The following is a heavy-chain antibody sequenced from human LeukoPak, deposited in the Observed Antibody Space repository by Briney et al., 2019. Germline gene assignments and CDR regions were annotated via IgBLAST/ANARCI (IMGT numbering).Heavy chain of an antibody. CDR2: ISYDGRNK. Sequence: GGSLRLSCAASGFTFNNYGMHWVRQAPGKGLERVAVISYDGRNKHYPDSVKGRFTISRDISTDTLWLQMDSLRTEDTAVYYCAKGPLRGTAAAIDYWGQGTLVTVSS. D-gene: IGHD2-2*01. J-gene: IGHJ4*02. CDR1: GFTFNNYG. CDR3: AKGPLRGTAAAIDY. V-gene: IGHV3-30*18.